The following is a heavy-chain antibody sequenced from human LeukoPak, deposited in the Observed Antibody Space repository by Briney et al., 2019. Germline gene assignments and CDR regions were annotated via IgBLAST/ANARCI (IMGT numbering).Heavy chain of an antibody. Sequence: GGSLRLSCAASGFTFSSYWMHWVRQAPGKGLVWVSRINSDGSSTSYADSVKGRFTISRDNAKNTLYLQMNSLRAEDTAVYYCASSTYGGNFFDYWGQGTLATVSS. D-gene: IGHD4-23*01. CDR1: GFTFSSYW. J-gene: IGHJ4*02. CDR2: INSDGSST. CDR3: ASSTYGGNFFDY. V-gene: IGHV3-74*01.